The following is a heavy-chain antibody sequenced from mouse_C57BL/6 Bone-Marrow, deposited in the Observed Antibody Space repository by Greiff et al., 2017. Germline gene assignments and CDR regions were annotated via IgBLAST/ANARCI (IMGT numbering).Heavy chain of an antibody. Sequence: QVQLQQPGAELVKPGASVKLSCKASGYTFTSYWMHWVKQRPGQGLEWIGMIHPNSGSTNYNEKFKSKATLTVDKSSSTAYMQISSLTSEDSAVYYCAREAVVADYWGQGTTLTVSS. V-gene: IGHV1-64*01. CDR1: GYTFTSYW. CDR3: AREAVVADY. D-gene: IGHD1-1*01. J-gene: IGHJ2*01. CDR2: IHPNSGST.